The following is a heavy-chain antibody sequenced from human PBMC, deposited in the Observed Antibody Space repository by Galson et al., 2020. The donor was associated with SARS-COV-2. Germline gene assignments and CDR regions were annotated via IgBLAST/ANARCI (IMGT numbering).Heavy chain of an antibody. Sequence: TGGSLRLSCTASGFTFGDYAMSWVRQAPGKGLEWVGFIRSKAYGGTTEYAASVKGRFTISRDDSKSIAYLQMNSLKTEDTAVYYCTRVIADYGRFDYWGQGTLVTVSS. V-gene: IGHV3-49*04. D-gene: IGHD4-17*01. J-gene: IGHJ4*02. CDR2: IRSKAYGGTT. CDR3: TRVIADYGRFDY. CDR1: GFTFGDYA.